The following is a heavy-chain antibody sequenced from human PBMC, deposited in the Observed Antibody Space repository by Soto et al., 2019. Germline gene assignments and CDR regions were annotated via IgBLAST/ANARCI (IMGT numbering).Heavy chain of an antibody. Sequence: GSLRLSCAASGFTFSTYWLSWVRQAPGKGLEWVANINQDGSEKYYVDSVKGRFTISRDNAKNSLYLQMNSLRAEDTAVYYCARREYSGYRNYYYYYMDVWGKGPTVTVSS. V-gene: IGHV3-7*01. CDR1: GFTFSTYW. CDR3: ARREYSGYRNYYYYYMDV. CDR2: INQDGSEK. D-gene: IGHD5-12*01. J-gene: IGHJ6*03.